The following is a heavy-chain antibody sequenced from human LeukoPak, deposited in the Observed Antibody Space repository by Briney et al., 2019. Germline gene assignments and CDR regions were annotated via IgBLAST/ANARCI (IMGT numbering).Heavy chain of an antibody. Sequence: GGSLRLSCAASGFTFSRYAMSWVRQAPGKGLEWVSAISGSGGSTYYADSVKGRFTISRDNSKNTLYLQMNSLRAEDTAVYYCAKVEGNLLGSGRPGPFDYWGQGTLVTVSS. CDR1: GFTFSRYA. J-gene: IGHJ4*02. D-gene: IGHD3-10*02. V-gene: IGHV3-23*01. CDR2: ISGSGGST. CDR3: AKVEGNLLGSGRPGPFDY.